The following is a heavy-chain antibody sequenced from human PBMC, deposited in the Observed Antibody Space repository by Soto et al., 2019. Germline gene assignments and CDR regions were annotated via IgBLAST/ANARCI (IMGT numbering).Heavy chain of an antibody. D-gene: IGHD2-2*01. Sequence: ASVKVSCKASGYTFTRYYVHWLRQAPGQGLDWMGIINPGGGSPSYAQKFQGRVTMTRDTSTSTVYMELSSLRSEDTAVYYCATGIALVSAAIRPYYYYGMDVWGQGTTVTVSS. CDR1: GYTFTRYY. CDR3: ATGIALVSAAIRPYYYYGMDV. V-gene: IGHV1-46*01. CDR2: INPGGGSP. J-gene: IGHJ6*02.